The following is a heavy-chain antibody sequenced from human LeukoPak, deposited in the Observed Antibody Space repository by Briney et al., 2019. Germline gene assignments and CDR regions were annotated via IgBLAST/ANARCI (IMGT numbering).Heavy chain of an antibody. CDR2: ISGSGGST. V-gene: IGHV3-23*01. D-gene: IGHD3-22*01. J-gene: IGHJ4*02. CDR1: GFTFSSYA. Sequence: GGSLRLSCAASGFTFSSYAMSWVRQAPGKGLEWVSAISGSGGSTYYADSVKGRFTISRDNSKNTLYLQMNSLRADDTAVYYCAKGLLYYYDSRGSALDFWGQGTLVTVSS. CDR3: AKGLLYYYDSRGSALDF.